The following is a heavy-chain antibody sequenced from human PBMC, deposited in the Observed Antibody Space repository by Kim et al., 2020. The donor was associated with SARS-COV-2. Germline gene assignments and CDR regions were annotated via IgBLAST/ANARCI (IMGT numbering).Heavy chain of an antibody. CDR3: ARFVVVAATFPDY. J-gene: IGHJ4*02. Sequence: SETLSLTCTVSGGSISSSSYYWGWIRQPPGKGLEWIGSIYYSGSTYYNPSLKSRVTISVDTSKNQFSLQLSSVTAADTAVYYCARFVVVAATFPDYWGQGTLVTVSS. CDR2: IYYSGST. V-gene: IGHV4-39*01. CDR1: GGSISSSSYY. D-gene: IGHD2-15*01.